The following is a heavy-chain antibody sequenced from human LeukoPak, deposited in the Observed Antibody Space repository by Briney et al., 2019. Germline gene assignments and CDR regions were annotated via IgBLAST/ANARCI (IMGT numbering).Heavy chain of an antibody. CDR1: GGSFSGYY. CDR3: ARELRYSYGL. Sequence: KPSETLSLTCAAYGGSFSGYYWSWVRQPPGKGLEWIGEINHSGSTNYIPSLKSRVTISVETSKNQFSLKLSSVTAADTAVYYCARELRYSYGLWGQGTLVTVSS. V-gene: IGHV4-34*01. CDR2: INHSGST. D-gene: IGHD5-18*01. J-gene: IGHJ4*02.